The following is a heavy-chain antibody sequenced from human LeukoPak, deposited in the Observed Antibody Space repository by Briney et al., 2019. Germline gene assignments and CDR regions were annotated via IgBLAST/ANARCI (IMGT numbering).Heavy chain of an antibody. CDR1: GGSISSYY. J-gene: IGHJ4*02. CDR3: ARVGYCSGGSCQGKYYFDY. CDR2: IYYSGST. D-gene: IGHD2-15*01. Sequence: PSETLSLTCTVSGGSISSYYWSWIRQPPGKGLEWIGYIYYSGSTNYNSSLKSRVTISVDTSKNQFSLKLSSVTAADTAVYYCARVGYCSGGSCQGKYYFDYWGQGTLVTVSS. V-gene: IGHV4-59*01.